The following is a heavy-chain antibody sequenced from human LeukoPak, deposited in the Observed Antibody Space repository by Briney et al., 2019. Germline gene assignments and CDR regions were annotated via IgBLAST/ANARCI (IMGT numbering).Heavy chain of an antibody. V-gene: IGHV4-59*01. Sequence: SETLSLTCTVSGGSISTYYWSWIRQPPGKGLEWVGYIYYTGSTSYNPSLKSRVTMSLDASKNQFSLELNSVTPADTAVYYCARMIPSSGYWFDPWGQGTLVTVSS. CDR3: ARMIPSSGYWFDP. J-gene: IGHJ5*02. CDR1: GGSISTYY. D-gene: IGHD3-22*01. CDR2: IYYTGST.